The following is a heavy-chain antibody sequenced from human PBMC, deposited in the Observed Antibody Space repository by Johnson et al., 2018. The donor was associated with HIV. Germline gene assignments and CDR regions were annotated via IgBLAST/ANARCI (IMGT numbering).Heavy chain of an antibody. CDR3: AKDQGYWGDDAFDV. Sequence: QVQLVESGGGVVQPGRSLRLSCAASGFTFSSYGMHWVRQAPGKGLEWVAAISYDGNNKNFADSVKGRFTISRDNSKKTLYLQMNSLRAEDTALYYFAKDQGYWGDDAFDVWGQGTMVTVSS. CDR2: ISYDGNNK. D-gene: IGHD7-27*01. V-gene: IGHV3-30*18. J-gene: IGHJ3*01. CDR1: GFTFSSYG.